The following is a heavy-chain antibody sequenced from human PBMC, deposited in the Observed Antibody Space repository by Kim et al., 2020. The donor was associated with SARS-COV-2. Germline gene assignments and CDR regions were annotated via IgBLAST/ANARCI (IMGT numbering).Heavy chain of an antibody. CDR1: GDSISSHY. D-gene: IGHD3-16*01. Sequence: SETLSLTCTVSGDSISSHYWSWIRQPPGKGLDWIGQIYYSGSTKYNPSLKSRVTISLDRSKNQFSLKLTSVTAADTAVFYCARGNDYVDPAPLDNWRQGT. CDR2: IYYSGST. CDR3: ARGNDYVDPAPLDN. V-gene: IGHV4-59*11. J-gene: IGHJ4*02.